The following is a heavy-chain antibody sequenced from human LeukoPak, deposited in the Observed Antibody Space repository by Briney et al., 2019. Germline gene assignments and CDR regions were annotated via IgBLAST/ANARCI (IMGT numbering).Heavy chain of an antibody. D-gene: IGHD3-3*01. CDR3: AKAMYYDFWSGYPKGSNYYYYMDV. J-gene: IGHJ6*03. Sequence: GGSLRLSCAASGFTFSSYAMGWVRQAPGMGLEWVSAISGSGGSPYYADSVKGRFTISRDNSKNTLYLQMNSLRAEDTAVYYCAKAMYYDFWSGYPKGSNYYYYMDVWGKGTTVTVSS. CDR1: GFTFSSYA. CDR2: ISGSGGSP. V-gene: IGHV3-23*01.